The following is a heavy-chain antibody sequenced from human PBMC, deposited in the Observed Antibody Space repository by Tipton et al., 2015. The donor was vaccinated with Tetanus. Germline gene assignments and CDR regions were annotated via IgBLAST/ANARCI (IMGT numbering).Heavy chain of an antibody. CDR2: VSYSGRT. Sequence: TLSLTCTVSGGSVRSGDYSWNWIRQPPGKGLEWLAYVSYSGRTNSNYSLKSRITISQDTSKNQFSLRLTSVTAADTAVYYRARANNEFPKKGPFDSWGQGRLVIVSS. J-gene: IGHJ4*02. D-gene: IGHD1-1*01. CDR3: ARANNEFPKKGPFDS. V-gene: IGHV4-61*08. CDR1: GGSVRSGDYS.